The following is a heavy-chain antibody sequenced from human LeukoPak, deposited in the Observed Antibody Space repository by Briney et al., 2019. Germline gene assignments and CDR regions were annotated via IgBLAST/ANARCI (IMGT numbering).Heavy chain of an antibody. Sequence: GASVKVSCKASGGTFSSYAISWVRQAPGQGLEWMGGIIPIFGTANYAQKFQGRVTITADESTSTAYMELSSLRSEDTAVYYCARDKDTSGWRDAFDIWGQGTMVIVSS. CDR1: GGTFSSYA. J-gene: IGHJ3*02. CDR2: IIPIFGTA. D-gene: IGHD6-19*01. V-gene: IGHV1-69*13. CDR3: ARDKDTSGWRDAFDI.